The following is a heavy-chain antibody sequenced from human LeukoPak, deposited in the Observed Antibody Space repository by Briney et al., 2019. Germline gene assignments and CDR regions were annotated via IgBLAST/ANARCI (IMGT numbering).Heavy chain of an antibody. CDR3: AKVFNPRELADYGDYERGAFDI. CDR2: IKQDGSEK. V-gene: IGHV3-7*01. D-gene: IGHD4-17*01. Sequence: GGSLRLSCAASGFTFSSYWMSWVRQAPGKGLEWVANIKQDGSEKYYVDSVKGRFTISRDNAKNSLYLQMNSLRAEDTAVYYCAKVFNPRELADYGDYERGAFDIWGQGTMVTVSS. CDR1: GFTFSSYW. J-gene: IGHJ3*02.